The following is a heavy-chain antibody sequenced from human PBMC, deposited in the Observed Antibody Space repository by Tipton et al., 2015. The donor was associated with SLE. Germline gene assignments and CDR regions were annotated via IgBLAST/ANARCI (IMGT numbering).Heavy chain of an antibody. CDR2: ITGSSGHI. Sequence: SLRLSCVASGFPFETWSMSWVRQAPGKAPEWISSITGSSGHIYYADPVKGRFTISRDNARDALYLQMNSLTVEDTAIYYCARDRNWNDDFDYWGQGTLVAVSS. V-gene: IGHV3-21*06. CDR1: GFPFETWS. D-gene: IGHD1-20*01. J-gene: IGHJ4*02. CDR3: ARDRNWNDDFDY.